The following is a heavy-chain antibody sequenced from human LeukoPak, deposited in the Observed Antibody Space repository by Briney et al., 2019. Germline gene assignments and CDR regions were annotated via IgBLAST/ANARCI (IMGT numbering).Heavy chain of an antibody. CDR3: ARDLDSINWYGIPPGWFDP. V-gene: IGHV4-61*02. D-gene: IGHD6-13*01. CDR2: IYTSGST. CDR1: GGSISSSSYY. Sequence: SETLSLTCTVSGGSISSSSYYWSWIRQPAGKGLEWIGRIYTSGSTNYNPSLKSRVTMSVDTSKSRFSLKLSSVTAADTAVYYCARDLDSINWYGIPPGWFDPWGQGTLVTVSS. J-gene: IGHJ5*02.